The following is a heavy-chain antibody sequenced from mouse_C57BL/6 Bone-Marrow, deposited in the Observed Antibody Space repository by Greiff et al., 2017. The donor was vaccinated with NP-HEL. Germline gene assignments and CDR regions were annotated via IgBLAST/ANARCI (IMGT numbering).Heavy chain of an antibody. D-gene: IGHD3-2*02. CDR1: GYTFTSYW. CDR3: ARLGSSGFDY. Sequence: LVESGAELVRPGSSVKLSCKASGYTFTSYWMHWVKQRPIQGLEWIGNIDPSDSETHYNQKFKDKATLTVDKSSSTAYMQLSSLTSEDSAVYYCARLGSSGFDYWGQGTTLTVSS. V-gene: IGHV1-52*01. CDR2: IDPSDSET. J-gene: IGHJ2*01.